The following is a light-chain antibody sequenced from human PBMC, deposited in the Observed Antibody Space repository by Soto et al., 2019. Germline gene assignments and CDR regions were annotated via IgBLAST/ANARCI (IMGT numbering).Light chain of an antibody. J-gene: IGLJ3*02. CDR1: SSDVGAYNY. CDR3: TSYAGSNIWV. CDR2: EVS. V-gene: IGLV2-8*01. Sequence: HYALTQPPSASGSPGQSVTISCTGTSSDVGAYNYVSWYQQYPGKAPKLMIYEVSKRPSGVPDRFSGSKSGKTASLTVSGLQPEDEADYYCTSYAGSNIWVFGGGTMVTVL.